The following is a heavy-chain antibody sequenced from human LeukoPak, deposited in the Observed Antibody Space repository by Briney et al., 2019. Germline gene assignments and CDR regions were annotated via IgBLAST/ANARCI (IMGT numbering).Heavy chain of an antibody. V-gene: IGHV3-23*01. CDR3: AKGSYYYGSGSYFFDY. CDR2: ISSSGGST. D-gene: IGHD3-10*01. J-gene: IGHJ4*02. CDR1: GFTFSSYA. Sequence: AGGSLRLSCAASGFTFSSYAMSWVRQAPGKGLEWVSAISSSGGSTYYADSVKGRFTISRDNSKNTLSLQMNSLRAEDTAVYYCAKGSYYYGSGSYFFDYWGQGTLVTVSS.